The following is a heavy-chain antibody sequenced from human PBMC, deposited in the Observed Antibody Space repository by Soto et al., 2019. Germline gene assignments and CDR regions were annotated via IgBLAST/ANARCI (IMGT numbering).Heavy chain of an antibody. Sequence: QVQLVESGGGVVQPGRSLRLSCAASGFTFSHYAMHWVRQAPGKGLEWVALMSYDGSNEYYADSVKGRFTISRDNSKNTLYLQMTSLRAEDTAFYYCAKDGRPNFDYWGQGTLVTVSS. J-gene: IGHJ4*02. CDR3: AKDGRPNFDY. V-gene: IGHV3-30*18. CDR2: MSYDGSNE. CDR1: GFTFSHYA.